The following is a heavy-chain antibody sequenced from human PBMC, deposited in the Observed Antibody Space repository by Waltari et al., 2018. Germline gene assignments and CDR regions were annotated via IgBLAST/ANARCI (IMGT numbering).Heavy chain of an antibody. CDR3: ARRGYCIGDVCEWKFFFDQ. CDR2: ISPGDSNT. D-gene: IGHD2-8*02. J-gene: IGHJ4*02. CDR1: GYPISSSW. V-gene: IGHV5-51*01. Sequence: EVKLVQSAAEVKKPGESRKIPGKVFGYPISSSWTGWVRRMPGKGLEWMGIISPGDSNTRYSPSFEGQVTISADKSISTAYLQWSSLKASDTAMYYCARRGYCIGDVCEWKFFFDQWGQGTLVTVSS.